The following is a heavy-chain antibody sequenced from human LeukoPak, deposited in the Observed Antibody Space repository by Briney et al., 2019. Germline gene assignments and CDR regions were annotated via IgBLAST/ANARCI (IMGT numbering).Heavy chain of an antibody. CDR1: GGSFSGYY. CDR3: ARGRLAARPRTNWFDP. J-gene: IGHJ5*02. Sequence: SETLSLTCAVYGGSFSGYYWSWIRQPPGKGLEWIGEINHSGSTTYNPSLKSRVTISVDTSKNQFSMKLSSVTAADTAVYYCARGRLAARPRTNWFDPWDQGTLVTVSS. D-gene: IGHD6-6*01. V-gene: IGHV4-34*01. CDR2: INHSGST.